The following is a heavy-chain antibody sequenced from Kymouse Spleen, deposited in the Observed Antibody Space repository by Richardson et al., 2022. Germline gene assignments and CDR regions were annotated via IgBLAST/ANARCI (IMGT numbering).Heavy chain of an antibody. D-gene: IGHD3-10*01. CDR2: IKSKTDGGTT. CDR1: GFTFSNAW. CDR3: TTGGFGELKGPSTTTTTVWTS. J-gene: IGHJ6*02. Sequence: EVQLVESGGGLVKPGGSLRLSCAASGFTFSNAWMSWVRQAPGKGLEWVGRIKSKTDGGTTDYAAPVKGRFTISRDDSKNTLYLQMNSLKTEDTAVYYCTTGGFGELKGPSTTTTTVWTSGAKGPRSPSPQ. V-gene: IGHV3-15*01.